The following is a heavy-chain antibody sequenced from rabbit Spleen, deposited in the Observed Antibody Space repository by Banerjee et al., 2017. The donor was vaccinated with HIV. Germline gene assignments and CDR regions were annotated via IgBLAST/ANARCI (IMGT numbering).Heavy chain of an antibody. D-gene: IGHD2-1*01. CDR2: IYAGSTGTT. V-gene: IGHV1S40*01. J-gene: IGHJ4*01. CDR1: GFSFSSGYD. Sequence: QSLEESGGDLVKPGASLTLTCTASGFSFSSGYDMCWVRQAPGKGLEWIACIYAGSTGTTYYANWTKGRFTISKTSSTTVTLQMTSLTAADTATYFCARDSDDGGDYVFNLWGQGTLVTVS. CDR3: ARDSDDGGDYVFNL.